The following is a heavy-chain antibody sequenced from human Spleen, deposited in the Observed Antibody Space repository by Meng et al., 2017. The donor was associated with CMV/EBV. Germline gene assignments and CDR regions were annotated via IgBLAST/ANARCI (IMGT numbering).Heavy chain of an antibody. CDR3: ARAPQYDFWSGYYPGWYFDL. J-gene: IGHJ2*01. D-gene: IGHD3-3*01. CDR2: FYRSGDT. Sequence: TVSSNYMSWFRQATGKRLEWVSVFYRSGDTYYTDSVKGRFTISRDNSKNTLYLQMNIVRPEDTAMYHCARAPQYDFWSGYYPGWYFDLWGRGTLVTVSS. V-gene: IGHV3-66*03. CDR1: TVSSNY.